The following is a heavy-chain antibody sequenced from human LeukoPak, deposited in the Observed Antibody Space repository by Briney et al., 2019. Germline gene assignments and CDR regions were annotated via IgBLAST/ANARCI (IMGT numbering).Heavy chain of an antibody. Sequence: SETLSLTCTVSGGSISSGSYYWSWIRQPAGKGLEWIGRIYTSGSTNYNPSLKSRVTISVDTSKNQFSLKLSSVTAADTAAYYCARAGSYYYDSSGYYRWGQGTLVTVSS. J-gene: IGHJ5*02. CDR3: ARAGSYYYDSSGYYR. V-gene: IGHV4-61*02. CDR2: IYTSGST. CDR1: GGSISSGSYY. D-gene: IGHD3-22*01.